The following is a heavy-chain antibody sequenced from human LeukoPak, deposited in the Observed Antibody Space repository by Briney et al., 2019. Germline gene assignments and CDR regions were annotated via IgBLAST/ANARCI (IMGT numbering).Heavy chain of an antibody. V-gene: IGHV3-30*18. D-gene: IGHD3-9*01. CDR1: GFTFSSYG. CDR3: AKDSRLFIIFLFDY. CDR2: ISYDGSNK. J-gene: IGHJ4*02. Sequence: GGSLRLSCAASGFTFSSYGMHWVRQAPGKGLEWVAVISYDGSNKYYADSVKGRFTISRDNSKNTLYLQMNSLRAEHTAVYYCAKDSRLFIIFLFDYWGQGTLVTVSS.